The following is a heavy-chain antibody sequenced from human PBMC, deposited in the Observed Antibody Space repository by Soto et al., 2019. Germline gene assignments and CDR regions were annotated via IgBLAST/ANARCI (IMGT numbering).Heavy chain of an antibody. CDR3: ARENSGSYHRHFDY. J-gene: IGHJ4*01. V-gene: IGHV1-18*01. CDR2: ISAYTANT. CDR1: GYTLPNFG. Sequence: GASVKFFCKASGYTLPNFGLSLVRQAPGQGLEWMGCISAYTANTNYAQKLQDRVTMTTDTSTSTAFLELRSLRSDDTAVYYCARENSGSYHRHFDYWGQGTLVTVSS. D-gene: IGHD1-26*01.